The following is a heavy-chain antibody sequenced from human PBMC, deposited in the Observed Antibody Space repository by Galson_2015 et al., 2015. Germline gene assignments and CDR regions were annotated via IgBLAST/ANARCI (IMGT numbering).Heavy chain of an antibody. Sequence: SLRLSCAASGFTFSAYAMNWVRQAPGKGLEWVAVISYDGNNKYYADSVKGRFTISRDNSKSVLYLQVSSLRAEDTAVYYCATPRTHNSGWYEGFDYSGPATLVTCSS. CDR2: ISYDGNNK. V-gene: IGHV3-30-3*01. D-gene: IGHD6-19*01. J-gene: IGHJ4*02. CDR3: ATPRTHNSGWYEGFDY. CDR1: GFTFSAYA.